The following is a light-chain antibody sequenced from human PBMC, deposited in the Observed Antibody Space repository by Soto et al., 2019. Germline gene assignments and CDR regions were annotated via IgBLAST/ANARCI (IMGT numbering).Light chain of an antibody. CDR1: QGISSY. Sequence: AIRMTQSPSSFSASTGDRVTITCRASQGISSYLAWYQQKPGKAPKLLIYAASTLQSGVPSRFSGSGSGTDFTLTISCLQSEDSATYYCQQYYSYPPTFGQGTKLEIK. V-gene: IGKV1-8*01. CDR2: AAS. CDR3: QQYYSYPPT. J-gene: IGKJ2*01.